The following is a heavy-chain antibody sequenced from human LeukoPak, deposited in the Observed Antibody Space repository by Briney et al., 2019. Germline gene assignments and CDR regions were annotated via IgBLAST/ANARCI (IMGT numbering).Heavy chain of an antibody. J-gene: IGHJ4*02. Sequence: GGSLRLSCAASGFTFSSDWMSWVRQAPGKGLEWVANIKKDGNEKYYVDSVKGRFTMSRDKSKNTLYLQMSSLRAEDTAVYYCVRAAPIDCSSTTCSLFDNWGQGILVTVSS. CDR2: IKKDGNEK. CDR1: GFTFSSDW. D-gene: IGHD2-2*01. CDR3: VRAAPIDCSSTTCSLFDN. V-gene: IGHV3-7*03.